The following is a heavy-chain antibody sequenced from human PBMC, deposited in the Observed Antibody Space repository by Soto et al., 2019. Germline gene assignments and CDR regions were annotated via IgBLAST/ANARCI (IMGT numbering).Heavy chain of an antibody. Sequence: EVQLLESGGGLAQPGGSLRLSCTASGFTFSSYAMSWVRQAPGKGLEWFSGISGSGITTYYADSVKGRFTISRDNSKNTLYLQMNSLRAEDTAVYYCAKDLRGGATSIDYWGQGTLVTVSS. V-gene: IGHV3-23*01. CDR2: ISGSGITT. CDR3: AKDLRGGATSIDY. J-gene: IGHJ4*02. D-gene: IGHD1-26*01. CDR1: GFTFSSYA.